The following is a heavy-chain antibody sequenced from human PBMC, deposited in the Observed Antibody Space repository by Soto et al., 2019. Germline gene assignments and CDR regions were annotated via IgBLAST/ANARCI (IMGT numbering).Heavy chain of an antibody. D-gene: IGHD5-18*01. CDR2: ISGSGGST. J-gene: IGHJ6*02. Sequence: EVQLLESGGGLVQPGESLRLSCAASGFTFSSYAMSWVRQAPGKGLEWVSAISGSGGSTYYADSVKGRFTISRDNSKNTLYLQMNSLRVEDTAVYYYAKGYPGRYGMDVWGQGTTVTVS. CDR3: AKGYPGRYGMDV. CDR1: GFTFSSYA. V-gene: IGHV3-23*01.